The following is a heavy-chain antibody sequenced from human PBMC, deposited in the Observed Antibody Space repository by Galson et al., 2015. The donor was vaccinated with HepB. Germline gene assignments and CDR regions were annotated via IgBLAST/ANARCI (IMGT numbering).Heavy chain of an antibody. Sequence: LRLSCAASGFTFSRYWMHWVRQAPGKGLVWVSRINSDGRSTSYADSVKGRFTISRDNAKNTMYLQMNSLRAEDTAVYYCARDQVLWFGGDEGGMGVWGQGTTVTVSS. V-gene: IGHV3-74*01. D-gene: IGHD3-10*01. CDR2: INSDGRST. CDR3: ARDQVLWFGGDEGGMGV. J-gene: IGHJ6*02. CDR1: GFTFSRYW.